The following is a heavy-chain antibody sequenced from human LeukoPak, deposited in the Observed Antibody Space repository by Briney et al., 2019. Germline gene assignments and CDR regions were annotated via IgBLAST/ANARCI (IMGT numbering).Heavy chain of an antibody. Sequence: GGSLRLSCAASGFTVSSNYMSWVRQAPGKGLEWVAFIRYDGSNKYYADSVKGRFTISRDNSKNTLYLQMNSLRAEDTAVYYCANLAGSIAARPGDYWGQGTLVTVSS. CDR3: ANLAGSIAARPGDY. J-gene: IGHJ4*02. CDR1: GFTVSSNY. V-gene: IGHV3-30*02. D-gene: IGHD6-6*01. CDR2: IRYDGSNK.